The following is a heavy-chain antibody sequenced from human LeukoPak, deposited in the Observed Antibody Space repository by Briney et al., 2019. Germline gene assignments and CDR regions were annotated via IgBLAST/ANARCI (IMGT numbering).Heavy chain of an antibody. CDR3: AKGYSSSGYADAFDI. CDR2: ISWNSGSI. D-gene: IGHD3-22*01. J-gene: IGHJ3*02. CDR1: GFTFDDYA. Sequence: GGSLRLSCAASGFTFDDYAMHWVRQAPGKGLEWVSTISWNSGSIGYADSVKGRFTISRDNSKNTLYLQMNSLRAEDTAVYYCAKGYSSSGYADAFDIWGQGTMVTVSS. V-gene: IGHV3-9*01.